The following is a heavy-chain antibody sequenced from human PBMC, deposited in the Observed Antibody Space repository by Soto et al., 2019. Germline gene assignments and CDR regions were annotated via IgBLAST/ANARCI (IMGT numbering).Heavy chain of an antibody. V-gene: IGHV3-11*01. Sequence: PGGSLRLSFEASGFTFSDYYMSWIRQAPGKGLEWVSYISSSGSTIYYADSVKGRFTISRDNAKNSLYLQMNSLRAEDTAVYYCARDSGHSFYSPHPWGQGTLVTVSS. CDR1: GFTFSDYY. J-gene: IGHJ5*02. D-gene: IGHD1-26*01. CDR2: ISSSGSTI. CDR3: ARDSGHSFYSPHP.